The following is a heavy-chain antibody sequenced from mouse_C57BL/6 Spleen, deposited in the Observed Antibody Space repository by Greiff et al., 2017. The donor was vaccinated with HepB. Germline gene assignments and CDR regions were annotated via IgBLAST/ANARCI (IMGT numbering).Heavy chain of an antibody. V-gene: IGHV1-4*01. CDR1: GYTFTSYT. J-gene: IGHJ2*01. D-gene: IGHD2-4*01. CDR3: ARGDYDVDFDY. CDR2: INPSSGYT. Sequence: QVQLKESGAELARPGASVKMSCKASGYTFTSYTMHWVKQRPGQGLEWIGYINPSSGYTKYNQKFKDKATLTADKSSSTAYMQLSSLTSEDSAVYYCARGDYDVDFDYWGQGTTLTVSS.